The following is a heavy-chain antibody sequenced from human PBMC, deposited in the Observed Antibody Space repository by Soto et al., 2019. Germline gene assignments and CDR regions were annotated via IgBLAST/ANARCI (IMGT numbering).Heavy chain of an antibody. V-gene: IGHV1-69*13. D-gene: IGHD2-15*01. Sequence: SVKVSCKASGGTFSTHAIIWVRESAGHGLEWMGGIIPISGTTYYTQKFQGRVTITADEPTSTAFMELSSLKSDDTAAFYCARGYCSGGNCYSGMDVWGQGTMVTVSS. J-gene: IGHJ6*02. CDR1: GGTFSTHA. CDR2: IIPISGTT. CDR3: ARGYCSGGNCYSGMDV.